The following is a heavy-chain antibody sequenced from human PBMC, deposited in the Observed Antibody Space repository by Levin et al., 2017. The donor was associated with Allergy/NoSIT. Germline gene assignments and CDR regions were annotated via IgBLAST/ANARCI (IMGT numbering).Heavy chain of an antibody. V-gene: IGHV3-23*01. Sequence: GESLKISCAASGFTFNNYAMSWVRQAPGKGLEWVSAISGSATSTFYPDSVRGRFTISKDNSKNTLYLQMNSLRAEDTALYYCAKDLEEKTYFDGSTYYSPFDYWGQGTLVTVSS. J-gene: IGHJ4*02. D-gene: IGHD3-22*01. CDR1: GFTFNNYA. CDR2: ISGSATST. CDR3: AKDLEEKTYFDGSTYYSPFDY.